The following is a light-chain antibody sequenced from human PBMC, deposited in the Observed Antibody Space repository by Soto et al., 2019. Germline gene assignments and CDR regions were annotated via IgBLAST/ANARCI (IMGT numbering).Light chain of an antibody. CDR3: QQSYSTPPS. CDR1: QSISSY. J-gene: IGKJ2*01. V-gene: IGKV1-39*01. Sequence: DIQMTQSPSSLSASVGDRVTITCRASQSISSYLNWYQQKPGKPPKLLIYAASRLQSGVPSRFSGSGSWTDFTLTISSLQPEDFATYHCQQSYSTPPSFGQGTKLEIK. CDR2: AAS.